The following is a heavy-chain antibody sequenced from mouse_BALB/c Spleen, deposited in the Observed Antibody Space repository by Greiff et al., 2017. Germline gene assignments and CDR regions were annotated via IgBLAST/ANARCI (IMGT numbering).Heavy chain of an antibody. V-gene: IGHV1-77*01. CDR3: ARSAYYGPMDY. CDR1: GYTFTDYY. CDR2: IYPGSGNT. Sequence: VKLQESGAELARPGASVKLSCKASGYTFTDYYINWVKQRTGPGLEWIGEIYPGSGNTYYNEKFKGKATLTADKASSTAYMQLSSLTSKDSAVYCCARSAYYGPMDYWGQGASVTVSS. D-gene: IGHD1-1*02. J-gene: IGHJ4*01.